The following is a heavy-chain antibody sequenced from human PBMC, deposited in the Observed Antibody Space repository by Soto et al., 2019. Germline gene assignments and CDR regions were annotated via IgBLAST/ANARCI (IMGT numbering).Heavy chain of an antibody. V-gene: IGHV1-69*12. CDR1: GGTFSNYP. D-gene: IGHD5-12*01. CDR2: IIPIFGTV. CDR3: ARGNHRWLQLWYFDV. J-gene: IGHJ2*01. Sequence: QVQLVQSGAEVKKPGSSVKVSCKASGGTFSNYPISWVRQAPGQGLEWMGGIIPIFGTVNYAQKFQGRVTITADESTSTAYMDLSSLRSEDTAVYYCARGNHRWLQLWYFDVWGRGTLVTVSS.